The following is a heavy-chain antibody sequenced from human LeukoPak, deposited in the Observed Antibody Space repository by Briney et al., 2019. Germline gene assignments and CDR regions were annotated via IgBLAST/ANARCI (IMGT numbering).Heavy chain of an antibody. Sequence: SETLSLTCAVYGGSFSGYYWSWIRQPPGKGLEWIGEVNHSGSTNYNPSLKSRVTISVDTSKNQFSLKLSSVTAADTAVYYCARSMHYYGSGSYAWFDPWGQGTLVTVSS. CDR1: GGSFSGYY. V-gene: IGHV4-34*01. J-gene: IGHJ5*02. CDR2: VNHSGST. D-gene: IGHD3-10*01. CDR3: ARSMHYYGSGSYAWFDP.